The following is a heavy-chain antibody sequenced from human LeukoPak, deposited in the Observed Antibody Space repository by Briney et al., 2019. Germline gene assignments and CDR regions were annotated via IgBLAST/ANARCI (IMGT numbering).Heavy chain of an antibody. CDR2: IYPGDSDS. D-gene: IGHD2-2*01. Sequence: PGESLKISCKGSGYRFTDYWIAWVRQMPGKGLEWMGIIYPGDSDSSYSPSFQGQVTFTADKSISTAYLQWSSLKASDTAMYYCARRSYCYSTSCYGYWFDSWGQGTLVTVSS. CDR3: ARRSYCYSTSCYGYWFDS. CDR1: GYRFTDYW. J-gene: IGHJ5*01. V-gene: IGHV5-51*01.